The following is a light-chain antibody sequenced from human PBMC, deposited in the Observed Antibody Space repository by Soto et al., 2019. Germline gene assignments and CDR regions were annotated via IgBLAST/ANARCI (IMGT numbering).Light chain of an antibody. V-gene: IGLV2-8*01. CDR1: SSDVVGYNY. CDR2: EVS. Sequence: QSALTQPPSASGSPGQSVTISCTGTSSDVVGYNYVSWYQQYPGKAPKLIIYEVSKRPSGVPDRFSGSKSGNTASLTVSGLQAEDEADYYCSSYAGSNNWVLGGGTKVTVL. CDR3: SSYAGSNNWV. J-gene: IGLJ3*02.